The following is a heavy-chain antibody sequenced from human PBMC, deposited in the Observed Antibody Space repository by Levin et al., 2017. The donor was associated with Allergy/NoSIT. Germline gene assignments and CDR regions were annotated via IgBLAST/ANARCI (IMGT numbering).Heavy chain of an antibody. J-gene: IGHJ3*01. V-gene: IGHV3-21*01. Sequence: GGSLRLSCAASGFTFSSYSMNWVRQAPGKGLEWVSSISSSSSYIYYADSVKGRFTISRDNAKNSLYLQMNSLRAEDTAVYYCARGQFTIFGVVAVWGQGTMVTVSS. D-gene: IGHD3-3*01. CDR3: ARGQFTIFGVVAV. CDR1: GFTFSSYS. CDR2: ISSSSSYI.